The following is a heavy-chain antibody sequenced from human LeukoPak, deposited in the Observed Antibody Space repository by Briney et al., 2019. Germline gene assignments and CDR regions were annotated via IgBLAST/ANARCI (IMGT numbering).Heavy chain of an antibody. V-gene: IGHV3-49*04. Sequence: HPGGSLRLSCAASVFTLGDYVMSWVPQAPGKGLERVGFIRSEDYGGTAEYAASMKGRFSISRDDPKNIAYLQMHSLQTEDTAVYYCTKKGLPGYSSGWYYFDYWGQGTLVTVSS. D-gene: IGHD6-19*01. CDR3: TKKGLPGYSSGWYYFDY. CDR2: IRSEDYGGTA. J-gene: IGHJ4*02. CDR1: VFTLGDYV.